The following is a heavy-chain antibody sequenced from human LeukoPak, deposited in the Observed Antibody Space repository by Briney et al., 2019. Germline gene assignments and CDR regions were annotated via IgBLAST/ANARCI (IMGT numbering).Heavy chain of an antibody. D-gene: IGHD6-13*01. CDR3: TRGYSTRHFPFDS. CDR2: VNSNGRSA. CDR1: GFNFEDNG. Sequence: GGSLRLSCAASGFNFEDNGMTWVRQIPGKGLEWVAGVNSNGRSAGYAASVRGRFTISRDNAKNSLYLEMGSLRLEDTAFYYCTRGYSTRHFPFDSWGQGTLVTVSS. J-gene: IGHJ4*02. V-gene: IGHV3-20*04.